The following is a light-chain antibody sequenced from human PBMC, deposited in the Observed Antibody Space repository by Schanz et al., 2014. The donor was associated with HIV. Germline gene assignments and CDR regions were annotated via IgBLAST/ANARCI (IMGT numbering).Light chain of an antibody. V-gene: IGLV1-44*01. J-gene: IGLJ3*02. Sequence: QSVLTQPPSASGTPGQRVTISCSGSSSNIGSNTVNWYQQLPGTAPKLLIYGNDNRPSGVPDRFSGSKSGTSASLAITGLQAEDEADYYCSSFAGRRNLLFGGGTKLTVL. CDR1: SSNIGSNT. CDR2: GND. CDR3: SSFAGRRNLL.